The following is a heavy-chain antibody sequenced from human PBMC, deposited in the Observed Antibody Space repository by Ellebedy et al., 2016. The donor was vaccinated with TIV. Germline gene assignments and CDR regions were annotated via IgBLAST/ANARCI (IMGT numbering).Heavy chain of an antibody. D-gene: IGHD4-17*01. V-gene: IGHV4-34*01. CDR3: ARIGYGDNDGYWFDP. CDR1: GGSLSGYY. J-gene: IGHJ5*02. CDR2: INHGGST. Sequence: MPSETLSLTCAIYGGSLSGYYWSWIRQPPGKGLEWIGEINHGGSTNYSPSLKSRVTISADTSKNQFSLSLSSVTAADTAVYYCARIGYGDNDGYWFDPWGQGTLVTVSS.